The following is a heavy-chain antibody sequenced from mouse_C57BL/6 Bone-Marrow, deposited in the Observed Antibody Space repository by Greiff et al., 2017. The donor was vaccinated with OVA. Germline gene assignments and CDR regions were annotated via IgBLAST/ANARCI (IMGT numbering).Heavy chain of an antibody. CDR3: ARDYGWYFDV. CDR1: GYTFTNYW. D-gene: IGHD1-1*01. J-gene: IGHJ1*03. V-gene: IGHV1-63*01. CDR2: IYPGGGYT. Sequence: VQRVESGAELVRPGTSVKMSCKASGYTFTNYWIGWAKQRPGHGLEWIGDIYPGGGYTNYNEKFKGKATLTADKSSSTAYMQFSSLTSEDSAIYYCARDYGWYFDVWGTGTTVTVSS.